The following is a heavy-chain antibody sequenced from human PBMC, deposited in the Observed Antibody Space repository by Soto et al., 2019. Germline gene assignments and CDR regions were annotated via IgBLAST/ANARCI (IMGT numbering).Heavy chain of an antibody. CDR1: GFTFSSYG. Sequence: QVQPVESGGGVVQPGRSLRLSCAASGFTFSSYGMHWVRQAPGKGLEWVAVISYDGSNKYYADSVKGRFTISRDNSKNTLYLQMNSLRAEDTAVYYCAKTAVLRYFDWFPNTFDYWGHGSLVTVSS. D-gene: IGHD3-9*01. V-gene: IGHV3-30*18. J-gene: IGHJ4*01. CDR2: ISYDGSNK. CDR3: AKTAVLRYFDWFPNTFDY.